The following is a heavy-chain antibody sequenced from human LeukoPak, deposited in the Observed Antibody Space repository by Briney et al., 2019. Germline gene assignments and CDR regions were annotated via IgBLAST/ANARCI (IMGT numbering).Heavy chain of an antibody. D-gene: IGHD3-10*01. CDR1: GYTFTGQY. CDR3: ATGSGTYSPDY. J-gene: IGHJ4*02. V-gene: IGHV1-2*02. CDR2: ITPNSGGT. Sequence: ASVKVSCKAFGYTFTGQYLHWVRQAPGQGLEWTGWITPNSGGTNYAPKFQGRVTMSRDTSISTAYMELSRLRSDDTAVYYCATGSGTYSPDYWGQGTLVTVSS.